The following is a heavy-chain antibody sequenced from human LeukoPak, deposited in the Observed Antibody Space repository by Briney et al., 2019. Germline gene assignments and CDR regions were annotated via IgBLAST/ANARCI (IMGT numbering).Heavy chain of an antibody. V-gene: IGHV3-30-3*02. D-gene: IGHD2-15*01. Sequence: GGSLRLSCAASGFTFSSYAMHWVRQAPGKGLEWVAVISYDGSNKYYADSVKGRFTISRDNSKNTLYLQMSSLRAEDTAVYYCAKPPGYRDVNNWFDPWGQGTLVTVSS. CDR3: AKPPGYRDVNNWFDP. CDR2: ISYDGSNK. J-gene: IGHJ5*02. CDR1: GFTFSSYA.